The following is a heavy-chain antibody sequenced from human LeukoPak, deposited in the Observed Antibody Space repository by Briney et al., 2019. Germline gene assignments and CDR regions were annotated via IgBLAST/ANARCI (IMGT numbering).Heavy chain of an antibody. D-gene: IGHD2-15*01. J-gene: IGHJ5*02. V-gene: IGHV3-21*01. Sequence: KAGGSLRLSCAASGFALNSYSLSWVRQAPGKGLEWVSSISSTTAYIHYADSVKGRFTISRDNTDNVVYLQMNSLRAEDTAVYYCARVAVAGPTGWFDPWGQGTLVTVPS. CDR3: ARVAVAGPTGWFDP. CDR2: ISSTTAYI. CDR1: GFALNSYS.